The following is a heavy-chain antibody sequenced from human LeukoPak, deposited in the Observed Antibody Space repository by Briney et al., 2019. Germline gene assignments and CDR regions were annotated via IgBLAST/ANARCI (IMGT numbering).Heavy chain of an antibody. D-gene: IGHD1-26*01. CDR1: GFTLSDYY. CDR3: ARCRSVGAWGPEYYYYYMDV. V-gene: IGHV3-11*04. CDR2: ISFSGNNL. J-gene: IGHJ6*03. Sequence: GGSLRLSCAASGFTLSDYYMSWIRQAPGKGLEWISYISFSGNNLEYADSVNGRFTISRDNTKKSLYLQMNNLRAEDTAVYYCARCRSVGAWGPEYYYYYMDVWGKGTTVTVSS.